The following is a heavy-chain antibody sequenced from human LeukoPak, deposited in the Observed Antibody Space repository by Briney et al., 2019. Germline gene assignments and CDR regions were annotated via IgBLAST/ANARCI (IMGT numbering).Heavy chain of an antibody. Sequence: GGSLRLSCAASGFTFDDYAMHWVRQAPGKGLEWVSGISWNSGSIGYADSVKGRFTISRDNAKNSLYLQMNSLRAEDTALYYCAKDLRGSLGMDVWGQGTTVTVSS. CDR2: ISWNSGSI. CDR3: AKDLRGSLGMDV. CDR1: GFTFDDYA. J-gene: IGHJ6*02. V-gene: IGHV3-9*01.